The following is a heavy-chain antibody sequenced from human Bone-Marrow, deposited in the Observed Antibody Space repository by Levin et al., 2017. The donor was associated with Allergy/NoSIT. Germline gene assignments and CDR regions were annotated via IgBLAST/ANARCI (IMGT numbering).Heavy chain of an antibody. V-gene: IGHV5-51*01. Sequence: GESLKISCKGSGYPFTAYWIGWLRQMPGKGLEWMGVIYPRDSDPIYSPSFQGQVTISSDTSTSTTYLQWNSLKESDTAIYYCARSIVGTSCWGNWGQGTLVTVSS. CDR1: GYPFTAYW. D-gene: IGHD1-26*01. CDR3: ARSIVGTSCWGN. CDR2: IYPRDSDP. J-gene: IGHJ4*02.